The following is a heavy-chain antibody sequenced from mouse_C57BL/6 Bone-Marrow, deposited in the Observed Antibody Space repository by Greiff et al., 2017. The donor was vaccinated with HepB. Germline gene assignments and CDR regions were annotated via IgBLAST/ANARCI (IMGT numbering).Heavy chain of an antibody. Sequence: VKLQESGAELVRPGASVTLSCKASGYTFTDYEMHWVKQTPVHGLEWIGAIDPETGGTAYNQKFKGKAILTADKSSSTAYMELRSLTSEDSAVYYCTRGQLGQWGQGTTLTVSS. CDR2: IDPETGGT. J-gene: IGHJ2*01. CDR3: TRGQLGQ. CDR1: GYTFTDYE. D-gene: IGHD3-2*01. V-gene: IGHV1-15*01.